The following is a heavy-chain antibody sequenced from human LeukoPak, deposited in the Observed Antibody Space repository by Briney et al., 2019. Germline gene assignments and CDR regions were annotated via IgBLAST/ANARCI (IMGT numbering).Heavy chain of an antibody. Sequence: PGGSLRLSCAASGFTFSSYAMSWVRQAPGKGLEWVSAISGSGGSTYYADSVKGRFTISRDNSKNTLYLQMNSLRAEDTAVYYCAKPHDYGDYDGLNWFDPWGQGTLVTVSS. CDR1: GFTFSSYA. D-gene: IGHD4-17*01. J-gene: IGHJ5*02. V-gene: IGHV3-23*01. CDR3: AKPHDYGDYDGLNWFDP. CDR2: ISGSGGST.